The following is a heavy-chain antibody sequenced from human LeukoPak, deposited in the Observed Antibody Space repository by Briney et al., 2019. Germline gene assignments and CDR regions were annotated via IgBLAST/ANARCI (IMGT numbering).Heavy chain of an antibody. Sequence: SETLSLTCTVSGGSVSSYYLSWIRQPPGKGLEWIGYIYDIGSTKYNPSLKSRVTMSVDTSKNQFSLKLSSVTAADTAIYHCARTYYSDSSGYLNHWFDPWGQGTLVTVSS. CDR3: ARTYYSDSSGYLNHWFDP. CDR2: IYDIGST. V-gene: IGHV4-59*08. D-gene: IGHD3-22*01. J-gene: IGHJ5*02. CDR1: GGSVSSYY.